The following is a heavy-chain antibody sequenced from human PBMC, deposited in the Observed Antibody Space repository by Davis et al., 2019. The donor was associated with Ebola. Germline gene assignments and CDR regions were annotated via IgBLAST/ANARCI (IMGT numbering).Heavy chain of an antibody. J-gene: IGHJ4*02. CDR1: GFTFRSYS. CDR3: ARDLPLGQWLVLGFDY. CDR2: ISSISTI. Sequence: PGGPLRLSCAASGFTFRSYSMNWVRQAPGKGLEWVSYISSISTIYYADSVKGRFTISRDNAKNSLYRQMNSLRDEDTAVYYCARDLPLGQWLVLGFDYWGQGTLVTVSS. D-gene: IGHD6-19*01. V-gene: IGHV3-48*02.